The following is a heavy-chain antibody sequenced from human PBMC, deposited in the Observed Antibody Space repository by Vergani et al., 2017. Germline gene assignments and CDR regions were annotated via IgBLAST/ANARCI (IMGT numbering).Heavy chain of an antibody. Sequence: EVQLVESGGGLIQPGGSLRLSCAASGFTVSSNYMSWVRQAPGKGLEWVSVIYSGGSTYYADSVKGRFTISRDNSKNTLYLQMNSLRAEDTAVYYCAKGVSASKYFYYDMDVWGQGTTVTVSS. CDR1: GFTVSSNY. CDR3: AKGVSASKYFYYDMDV. CDR2: IYSGGST. V-gene: IGHV3-53*01. J-gene: IGHJ6*02.